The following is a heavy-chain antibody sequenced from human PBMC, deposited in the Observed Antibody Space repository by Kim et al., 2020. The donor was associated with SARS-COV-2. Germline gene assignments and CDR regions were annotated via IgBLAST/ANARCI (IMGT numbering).Heavy chain of an antibody. J-gene: IGHJ4*02. CDR3: ARHDKITMVRGVIGY. D-gene: IGHD3-10*01. V-gene: IGHV4-39*01. Sequence: PSLKSRVTISVDTSKNHFSLKLSSVTAADTAVYYCARHDKITMVRGVIGYWGQGTLVTVSS.